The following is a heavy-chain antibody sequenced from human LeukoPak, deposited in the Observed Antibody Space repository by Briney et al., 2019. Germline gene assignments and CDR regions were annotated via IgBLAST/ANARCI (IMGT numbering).Heavy chain of an antibody. Sequence: PGGSLRLSCAASGFTFSSYAMSWVRQAPGKGLEWVSAISGSGGSTYYADSVKGRFTISRDNAKNSLYLQMNSLRAEDTAVYYCARDPRFSWTLGEGEDYWGQGTLVTVSS. D-gene: IGHD3-3*01. CDR3: ARDPRFSWTLGEGEDY. CDR1: GFTFSSYA. J-gene: IGHJ4*02. V-gene: IGHV3-23*01. CDR2: ISGSGGST.